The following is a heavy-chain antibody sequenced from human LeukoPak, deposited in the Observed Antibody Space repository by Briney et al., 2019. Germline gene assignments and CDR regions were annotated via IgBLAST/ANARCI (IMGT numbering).Heavy chain of an antibody. D-gene: IGHD2-15*01. CDR2: IYYSGST. CDR1: GGSISSGDYY. J-gene: IGHJ4*02. CDR3: ARDPLLGYCSGGSCI. Sequence: SQTLSLTCTVSGGSISSGDYYWSWLRQPPGKGLEWVGYIYYSGSTYYNPSLKSRVTISVDTSKNQFSLKLSSVTAADTAVYYCARDPLLGYCSGGSCIWGQGTLVTVSS. V-gene: IGHV4-30-4*08.